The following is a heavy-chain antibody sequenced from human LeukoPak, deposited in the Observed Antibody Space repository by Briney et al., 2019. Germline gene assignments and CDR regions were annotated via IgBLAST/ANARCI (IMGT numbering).Heavy chain of an antibody. V-gene: IGHV3-30*18. J-gene: IGHJ4*02. CDR3: AKDWGSSPLDY. Sequence: GRSLRLSCAASGFTFSSYGMHWVRQAPGKGLEWVAVISYDGSNKYYADPVKGRFTISRDNSKNTLYLQMNSLRAEDTAVYYCAKDWGSSPLDYWGQGTLVTVSS. CDR2: ISYDGSNK. CDR1: GFTFSSYG. D-gene: IGHD3-16*01.